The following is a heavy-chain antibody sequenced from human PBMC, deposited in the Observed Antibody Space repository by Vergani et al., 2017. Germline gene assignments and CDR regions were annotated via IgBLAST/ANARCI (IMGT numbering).Heavy chain of an antibody. CDR2: IHHSGAT. Sequence: QVRLQESGPGLVKPSETLSLTCSVSGGSMSGYYWSWIRQPPGKELEWIGYIHHSGATNSKSSLRSRVSISIDTSKSSFSLRLSSVTTADTAMYYCARDTFHFDSENYDDVFESWGQGTMVIVSS. V-gene: IGHV4-59*01. CDR1: GGSMSGYY. D-gene: IGHD3-16*01. CDR3: ARDTFHFDSENYDDVFES. J-gene: IGHJ3*02.